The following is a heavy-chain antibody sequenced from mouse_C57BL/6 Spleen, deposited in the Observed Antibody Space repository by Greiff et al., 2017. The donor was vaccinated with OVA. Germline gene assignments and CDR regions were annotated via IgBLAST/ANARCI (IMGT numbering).Heavy chain of an antibody. Sequence: VKLQESGPELVKPGASVKISCKASGYAFSSSWMNWVKQRPGKGLEWIGRIYPGDGDTNYNGKFKGKATLTADKSSSTAYMQLSSLTSEDSAVYFCARYYGSSSLMDYWGQGTSVTVSS. J-gene: IGHJ4*01. CDR3: ARYYGSSSLMDY. D-gene: IGHD1-1*01. V-gene: IGHV1-82*01. CDR1: GYAFSSSW. CDR2: IYPGDGDT.